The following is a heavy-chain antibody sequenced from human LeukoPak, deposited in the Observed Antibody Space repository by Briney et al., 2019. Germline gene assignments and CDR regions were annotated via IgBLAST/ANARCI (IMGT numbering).Heavy chain of an antibody. CDR2: IYHSGST. J-gene: IGHJ3*02. CDR1: GYSISSGYY. V-gene: IGHV4-38-2*02. CDR3: ATPLGYCSSTSCYGGDAFDI. Sequence: SETLSLTCTVSGYSISSGYYWGWIRQPPGKGVEWIGSIYHSGSTYYNPSLKRGVTISVDTTKNQFSLKLSSVTAADTAVYYRATPLGYCSSTSCYGGDAFDIWGQGTMVTVSS. D-gene: IGHD2-2*01.